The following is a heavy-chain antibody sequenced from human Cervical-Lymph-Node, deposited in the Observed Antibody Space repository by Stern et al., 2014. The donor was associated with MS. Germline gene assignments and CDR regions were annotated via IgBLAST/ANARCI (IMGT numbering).Heavy chain of an antibody. J-gene: IGHJ4*02. CDR2: IYPGDSET. V-gene: IGHV5-51*03. CDR1: GYRFTNNW. Sequence: VQLVESGAEVRKPGESLRISCEVSGYRFTNNWIGWVRQVPGKGLEWMGIIYPGDSETSYSPSFQGQVTILVDKSNSITYLQWSSLKASGTAIYYCARRGHGYMGIDYWGQGTLVTVSS. CDR3: ARRGHGYMGIDY. D-gene: IGHD1-1*01.